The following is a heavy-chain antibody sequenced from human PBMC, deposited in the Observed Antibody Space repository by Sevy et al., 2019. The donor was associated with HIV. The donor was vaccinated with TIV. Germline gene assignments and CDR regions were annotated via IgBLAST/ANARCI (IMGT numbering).Heavy chain of an antibody. CDR2: LEGRDFPK. V-gene: IGHV3-23*01. Sequence: RGSLRLSCAASGFIFSSYAMTWVRQAPGKGLEWVSSLEGRDFPKRYADSVRGRFTIFGDTSKSTLHLQMNSLRVEDTAVDFCVWDGQMWRGDRYGTSGADFWGRGTLVTVSS. CDR1: GFIFSSYA. D-gene: IGHD5-18*01. CDR3: VWDGQMWRGDRYGTSGADF. J-gene: IGHJ4*02.